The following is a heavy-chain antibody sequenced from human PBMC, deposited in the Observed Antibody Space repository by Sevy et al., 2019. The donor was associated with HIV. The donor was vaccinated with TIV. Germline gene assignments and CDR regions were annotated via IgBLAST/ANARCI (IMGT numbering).Heavy chain of an antibody. CDR3: TRVRGTISPYYFFGMDV. CDR1: GFTFGDYT. V-gene: IGHV3-49*03. D-gene: IGHD3-10*01. Sequence: GGSLRLSCTASGFTFGDYTMSWLRQAPGKGLEWVGFIRSKTYGGTTGDAASVKGRFTISRDDSRSIAYLQLNRLKTEDTAVYYCTRVRGTISPYYFFGMDVWGQGTTVTVSS. J-gene: IGHJ6*02. CDR2: IRSKTYGGTT.